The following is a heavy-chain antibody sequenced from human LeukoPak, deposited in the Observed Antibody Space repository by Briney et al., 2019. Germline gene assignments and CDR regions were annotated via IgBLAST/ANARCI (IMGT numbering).Heavy chain of an antibody. CDR3: ARDDPEYAAFDP. CDR2: ISTNTGHP. D-gene: IGHD2-2*01. CDR1: GYTFSSYA. J-gene: IGHJ5*02. Sequence: VASVKVSCKASGYTFSSYAMNWVRQAPGQGLEWVGWISTNTGHPTYAQGFTGRFVLSSDTSVSTAYLQINSLKAEDTAVYYCARDDPEYAAFDPWGQGTLVTVSS. V-gene: IGHV7-4-1*02.